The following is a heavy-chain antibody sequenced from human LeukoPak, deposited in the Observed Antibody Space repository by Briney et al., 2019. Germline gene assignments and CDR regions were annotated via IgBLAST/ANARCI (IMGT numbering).Heavy chain of an antibody. CDR2: ITGGGSDT. J-gene: IGHJ3*02. CDR3: AKDRDVTHWYKDASHI. D-gene: IGHD1/OR15-1a*01. CDR1: GYTFSSYA. Sequence: PGGCLRLPCAASGYTFSSYAMSWVRQAPGKGLEWVSAITGGGSDTYYAGSVEGRFTTSRDNSRNTQYLQMNSLRAEDTAVYYCAKDRDVTHWYKDASHIWGLGTLVTVSS. V-gene: IGHV3-23*01.